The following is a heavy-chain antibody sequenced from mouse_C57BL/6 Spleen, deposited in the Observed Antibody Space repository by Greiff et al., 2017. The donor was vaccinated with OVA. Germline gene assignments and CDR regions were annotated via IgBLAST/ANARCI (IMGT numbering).Heavy chain of an antibody. CDR2: FYPGSGSI. Sequence: LVESGAELVKPGASVKLSCKASGYTFTEYTIHWVKQRSGQGLEWIGWFYPGSGSIKYNEKFKDKATLTADKSSSTVYMELSRLTSEDSAVYFCARHEDLHYYGSSGYAMDYWGQGTSVTVSS. CDR3: ARHEDLHYYGSSGYAMDY. V-gene: IGHV1-62-2*01. J-gene: IGHJ4*01. D-gene: IGHD1-1*01. CDR1: GYTFTEYT.